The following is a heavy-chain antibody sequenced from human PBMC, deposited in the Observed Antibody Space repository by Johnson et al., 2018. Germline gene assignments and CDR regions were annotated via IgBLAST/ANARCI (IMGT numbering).Heavy chain of an antibody. V-gene: IGHV3-64*01. CDR2: ISNTGGST. Sequence: VQLVESGGGLVQPGGSLRLSCAASGFTFSNFAMHWVRQAPGMNPEYVSAISNTGGSTYYANSVKGRFIISRYNSKNMLYLQRDSMRTEDMAVDYCGRGRAYGGNHFYYMDVWGKGTTVTVSS. CDR3: GRGRAYGGNHFYYMDV. J-gene: IGHJ6*03. CDR1: GFTFSNFA. D-gene: IGHD2-21*01.